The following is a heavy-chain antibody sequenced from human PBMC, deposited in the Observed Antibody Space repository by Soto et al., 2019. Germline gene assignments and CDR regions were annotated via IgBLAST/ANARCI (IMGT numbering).Heavy chain of an antibody. J-gene: IGHJ6*02. CDR3: ATDRPPSVYGMDV. CDR2: FDPEDGET. CDR1: GYTLTELS. V-gene: IGHV1-24*01. Sequence: QVQLVQSGAEVKKPGASVKVSCKVSGYTLTELSMHWVRQAPGKGLEWMGGFDPEDGETIYAQKFQCRVTMPEDTSTDTAYMELSSLRSEDTAVCYCATDRPPSVYGMDVWGQGTTVTVSS.